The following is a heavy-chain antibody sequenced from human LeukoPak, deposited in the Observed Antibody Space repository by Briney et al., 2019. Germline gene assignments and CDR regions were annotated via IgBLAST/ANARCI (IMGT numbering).Heavy chain of an antibody. CDR3: ARPAVSVAGDAFDI. Sequence: SETLSLTCTVSGGSLSSYYWSWIRQPPGKGLEWIGYIYYSGSTNYNPSLKSRVTISVDTSKNQFSLKLSSVTAADTAVYYCARPAVSVAGDAFDIWGQGTMVTVSS. V-gene: IGHV4-59*08. CDR2: IYYSGST. CDR1: GGSLSSYY. J-gene: IGHJ3*02. D-gene: IGHD6-19*01.